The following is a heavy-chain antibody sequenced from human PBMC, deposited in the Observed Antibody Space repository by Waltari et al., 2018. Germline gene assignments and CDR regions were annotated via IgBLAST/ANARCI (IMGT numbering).Heavy chain of an antibody. Sequence: QVQLVQSGAEVKKPGASLKVSCKASGYTFTGYYMHWVRQAPGQGLAWMGRSNPSSGGTNYAQKWQGRVTMTSDTSISTAEMELSRLRSDDTAVYYCARCCDWELGDWGQGTLVTVSS. V-gene: IGHV1-2*06. CDR2: SNPSSGGT. J-gene: IGHJ4*02. CDR1: GYTFTGYY. D-gene: IGHD1-26*01. CDR3: ARCCDWELGD.